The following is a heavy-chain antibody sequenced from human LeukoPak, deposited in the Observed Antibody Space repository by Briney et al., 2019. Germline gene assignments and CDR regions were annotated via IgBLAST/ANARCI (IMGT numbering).Heavy chain of an antibody. Sequence: GGSLRLSCAASGFTFSSYWMSWVRQAPGKGLEWVANIKQDGSEKYYVDSVKGRFTISRDNAKNSLYLQMNSLRAEDTAVYYCARTRDVGSGYYNYFDYWGQGTLVTVSS. J-gene: IGHJ4*02. CDR1: GFTFSSYW. D-gene: IGHD3-3*01. CDR2: IKQDGSEK. CDR3: ARTRDVGSGYYNYFDY. V-gene: IGHV3-7*01.